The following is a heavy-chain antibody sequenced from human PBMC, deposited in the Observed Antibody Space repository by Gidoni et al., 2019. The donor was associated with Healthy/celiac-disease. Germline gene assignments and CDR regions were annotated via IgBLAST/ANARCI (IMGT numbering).Heavy chain of an antibody. D-gene: IGHD3-9*01. CDR2: IIPIFGTA. CDR3: ARLSYYDILTGKRAGYYYYGMDV. Sequence: QVQLVQSGAEVKKPGSSVKVSCKASGGTFSSYAISCVRQAPGQGLEWMGGIIPIFGTANYAQKFQGRVTITADESTSTAYMELSSLRSEDTAVYYCARLSYYDILTGKRAGYYYYGMDVWGQGTTVTVSS. CDR1: GGTFSSYA. J-gene: IGHJ6*02. V-gene: IGHV1-69*01.